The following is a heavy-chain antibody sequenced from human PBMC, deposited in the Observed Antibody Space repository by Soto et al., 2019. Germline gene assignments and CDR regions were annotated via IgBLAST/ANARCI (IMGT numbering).Heavy chain of an antibody. J-gene: IGHJ4*02. V-gene: IGHV1-8*01. CDR1: GYIFTSYN. D-gene: IGHD6-19*01. CDR3: ARQDPGMAVTVGDY. CDR2: MNPNSGRT. Sequence: QVQLVQSGAEVKKPGASVKVSCKASGYIFTSYNINWVRQATGQGLEWMGWMNPNSGRTGYAQKFQDRVTMTWDTSIETAYMELSSLRSEDTAVYYCARQDPGMAVTVGDYWGQGTLVTVSS.